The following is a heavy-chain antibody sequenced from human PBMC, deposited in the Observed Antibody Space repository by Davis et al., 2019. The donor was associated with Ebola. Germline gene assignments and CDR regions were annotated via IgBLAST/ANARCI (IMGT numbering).Heavy chain of an antibody. D-gene: IGHD3-9*01. CDR1: GFTFSSYA. J-gene: IGHJ4*02. Sequence: GESLKISCAASGFTFSSYAMSWVCQAPGKGLEWVSAISGSGGSTYYADSVKGRFTIPRDNSKNTLYLQMNSLRAEDTAVYYCAKDVYYDILTGYYNYFDYWGQGTLVTVSS. CDR2: ISGSGGST. CDR3: AKDVYYDILTGYYNYFDY. V-gene: IGHV3-23*01.